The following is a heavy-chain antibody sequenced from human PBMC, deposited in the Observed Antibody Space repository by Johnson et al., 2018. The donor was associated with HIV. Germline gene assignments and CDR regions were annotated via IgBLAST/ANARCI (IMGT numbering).Heavy chain of an antibody. CDR2: INWNGGST. J-gene: IGHJ3*02. V-gene: IGHV3-20*04. CDR3: ARVLVAADYAFDI. CDR1: GFTLGGSP. Sequence: EVQLVESGGGLVQPGGSLKLSCAASGFTLGGSPMHWVRQASGKGLEWVSGINWNGGSTGYADSVKGRFTISRDNAKKSLYLQMNSLRADDTALYYCARVLVAADYAFDIWGQGTMVTVSS. D-gene: IGHD1-26*01.